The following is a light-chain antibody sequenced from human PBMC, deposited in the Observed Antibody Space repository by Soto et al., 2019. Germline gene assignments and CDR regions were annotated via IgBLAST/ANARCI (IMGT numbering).Light chain of an antibody. CDR3: SSYRSSSTYV. CDR2: EVS. V-gene: IGLV2-14*01. J-gene: IGLJ1*01. CDR1: SSDVGGYNY. Sequence: QSALTQPASVSGSPGQSITISCTGTSSDVGGYNYVSWYQQYPGKAPKLMIFEVSNRPSGVSNRFSGSKSGNTASLTTSGLQAEDEADYYCSSYRSSSTYVFGTGTKLTVL.